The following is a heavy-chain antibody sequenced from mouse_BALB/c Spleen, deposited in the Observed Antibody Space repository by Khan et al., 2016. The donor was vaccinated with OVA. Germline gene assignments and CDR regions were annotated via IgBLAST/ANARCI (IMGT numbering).Heavy chain of an antibody. CDR2: IFPGTGTT. J-gene: IGHJ3*01. Sequence: QVQLQQSGAELVKPGASVKLSCKTSGYTFTSYWIQWVKQRPGQGLGWIGEIFPGTGTTYYNENFKGKATLTIDTSSTTAYMQLSILTSEDSAVYCGASGYFGNYAIAYWGQGTLVTVSS. CDR1: GYTFTSYW. D-gene: IGHD2-1*01. V-gene: IGHV1S132*01. CDR3: ASGYFGNYAIAY.